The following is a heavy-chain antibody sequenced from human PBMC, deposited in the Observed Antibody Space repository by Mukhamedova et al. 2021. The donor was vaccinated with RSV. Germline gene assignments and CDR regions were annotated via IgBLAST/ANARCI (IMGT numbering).Heavy chain of an antibody. D-gene: IGHD4-11*01. Sequence: GLEWMGGIIPIFGTANYAQKFQGRVTITADESTSTAYMELSSLRSEDTAVYYCARYSYSNLYYYYYGMDVWGQGTTVTVPS. J-gene: IGHJ6*02. V-gene: IGHV1-69*01. CDR3: ARYSYSNLYYYYYGMDV. CDR2: IIPIFGTA.